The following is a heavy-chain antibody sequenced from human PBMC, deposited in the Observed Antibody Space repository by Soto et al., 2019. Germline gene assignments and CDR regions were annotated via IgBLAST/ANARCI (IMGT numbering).Heavy chain of an antibody. CDR2: IYYSGST. D-gene: IGHD3-9*01. CDR3: ARGQYYDILTGYYGFDY. Sequence: QVQLQESGPGLVKPSQTLSLTCTVSGGSISSGGYYWSWIRQQPGKGLEWIGYIYYSGSTYYNPSLKSRVTISVDTSKNQFSLKLSSVTAADTAVYYCARGQYYDILTGYYGFDYWGQGTLVTVSS. CDR1: GGSISSGGYY. J-gene: IGHJ4*02. V-gene: IGHV4-31*03.